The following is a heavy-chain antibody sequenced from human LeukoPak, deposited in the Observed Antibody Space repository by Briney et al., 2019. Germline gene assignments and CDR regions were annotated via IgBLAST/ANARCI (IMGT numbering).Heavy chain of an antibody. J-gene: IGHJ5*02. Sequence: GGSLRLSCAASGFTFSSYAMSWVRQAPGKGLEWVSAISGSGGSTYYADSVKGRFTISRDNSKNTLYLQMNSLRAEDAAVYYCAKDRFSSWYSDWFDPWGRGTLVTVSS. CDR2: ISGSGGST. CDR1: GFTFSSYA. D-gene: IGHD6-13*01. V-gene: IGHV3-23*01. CDR3: AKDRFSSWYSDWFDP.